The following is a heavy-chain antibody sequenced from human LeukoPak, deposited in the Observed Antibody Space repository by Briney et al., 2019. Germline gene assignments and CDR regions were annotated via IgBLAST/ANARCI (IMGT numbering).Heavy chain of an antibody. D-gene: IGHD5-18*01. J-gene: IGHJ4*02. CDR1: GFTFSSYA. CDR3: AKVDTAMVALDY. V-gene: IGHV3-23*01. Sequence: GGSLRLSCAASGFTFSSYAMNWVRQAPGKGLEWVSTISGSGSSTYYADSVKGRFTISRDNSKNTLYLQMNSLRAEDTAVYYCAKVDTAMVALDYWGQGTLVTVSS. CDR2: ISGSGSST.